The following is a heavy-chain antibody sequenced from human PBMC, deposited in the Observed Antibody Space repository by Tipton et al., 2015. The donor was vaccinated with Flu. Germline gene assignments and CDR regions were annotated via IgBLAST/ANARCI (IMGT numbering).Heavy chain of an antibody. Sequence: TLSLTCSVSGDSMTSSRYYWGWIRQPPGKGLEWIGSIFHSGSTYYNPSLKSRVTISVDTSKNQFSLKLISVTAADTAVYYCVRGGGSSSGRWFDPWGRGTLVTVSS. CDR3: VRGGGSSSGRWFDP. D-gene: IGHD3-10*01. V-gene: IGHV4-39*07. CDR1: GDSMTSSRYY. CDR2: IFHSGST. J-gene: IGHJ5*02.